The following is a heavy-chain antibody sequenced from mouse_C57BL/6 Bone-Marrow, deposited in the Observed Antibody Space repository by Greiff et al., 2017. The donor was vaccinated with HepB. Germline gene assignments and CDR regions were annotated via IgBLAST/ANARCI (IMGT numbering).Heavy chain of an antibody. Sequence: EVQGVESGGGLVKPGGSLKLSCAASGFTFSSYTMSWVRQTPEKRLEWVATISGGGGNTYYPDSVKGRFTISRDNAKNTLYLQMSSLRSEDTALYYCASPLNDYPFAYWGQGTLVTVSA. CDR2: ISGGGGNT. CDR3: ASPLNDYPFAY. V-gene: IGHV5-9*01. J-gene: IGHJ3*01. D-gene: IGHD2-4*01. CDR1: GFTFSSYT.